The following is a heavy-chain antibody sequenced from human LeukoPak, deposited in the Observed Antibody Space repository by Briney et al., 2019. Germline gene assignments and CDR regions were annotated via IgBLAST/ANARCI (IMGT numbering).Heavy chain of an antibody. V-gene: IGHV4-61*02. Sequence: SETLSLTCTVSGGSISSGSYYWSWIRQPAGKGLEWIVRIYTSGSTNYNPSLKSRVTISVDTSKNQFSLKLSSVTAADTAVYYCARDRVMITFGGVIAPEGTFDYWGQGTLVTVSS. CDR1: GGSISSGSYY. CDR3: ARDRVMITFGGVIAPEGTFDY. CDR2: IYTSGST. J-gene: IGHJ4*02. D-gene: IGHD3-16*02.